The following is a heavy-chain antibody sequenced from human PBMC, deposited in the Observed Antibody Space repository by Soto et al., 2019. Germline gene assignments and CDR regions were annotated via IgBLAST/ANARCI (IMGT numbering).Heavy chain of an antibody. J-gene: IGHJ4*02. CDR2: ISYDGRNK. Sequence: QVQLVESGGGVVQPGRSLRLSCVASGFTFSSYGIHWVRQAPGKGLEWVAIISYDGRNKYYADSVKGRFTLSRDNSKNTVYLQMNGLRVEDTAVYDCAQESQTPDCSGVSCHWGQGTLVTVSS. CDR1: GFTFSSYG. V-gene: IGHV3-30*18. CDR3: AQESQTPDCSGVSCH. D-gene: IGHD2-15*01.